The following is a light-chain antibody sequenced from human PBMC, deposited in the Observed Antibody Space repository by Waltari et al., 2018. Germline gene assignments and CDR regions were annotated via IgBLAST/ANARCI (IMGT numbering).Light chain of an antibody. CDR2: ATA. J-gene: IGKJ4*01. V-gene: IGKV1-NL1*01. CDR1: QDITNA. CDR3: QQYFSVPLT. Sequence: IQMTQSPSSLSGFVGDRVTIPCRASQDITNALAWYQHKLGRAPKLLIYATAKSEGGVPARFGGRGSGTTYTLTIDSRQSDDSASYFCQQYFSVPLTFGGGSKIEI.